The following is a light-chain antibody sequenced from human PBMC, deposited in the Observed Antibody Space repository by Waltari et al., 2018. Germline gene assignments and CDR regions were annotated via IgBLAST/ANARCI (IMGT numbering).Light chain of an antibody. Sequence: QSALTQPPSASGSPGQSVTMSCTGTSSDVGGYNYVSWYQQHPGTVPKLIIYEVSGRTSGVPHRFSGSKSGNTASLTVSGLQAEDEADYYCSSYAGSNSHVFGTGTRVTVL. CDR3: SSYAGSNSHV. CDR2: EVS. J-gene: IGLJ1*01. CDR1: SSDVGGYNY. V-gene: IGLV2-8*01.